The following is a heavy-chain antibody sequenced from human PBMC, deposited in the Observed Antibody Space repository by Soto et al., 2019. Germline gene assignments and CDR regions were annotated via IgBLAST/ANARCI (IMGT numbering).Heavy chain of an antibody. J-gene: IGHJ3*02. CDR1: GGTFSSYA. CDR3: ARDGVGDCSSTSCSLAAFDI. D-gene: IGHD2-2*01. Sequence: ASVKVSCKASGGTFSSYAISWVRQAPGQGLEWMGGIIPIFGTANYAQKFQGRVTITADESTSTAYMELSSLRSEDTAVYYCARDGVGDCSSTSCSLAAFDIWGQGTMVTVS. CDR2: IIPIFGTA. V-gene: IGHV1-69*13.